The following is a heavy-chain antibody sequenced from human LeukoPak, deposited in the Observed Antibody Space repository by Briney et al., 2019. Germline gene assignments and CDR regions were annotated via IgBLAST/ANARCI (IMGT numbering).Heavy chain of an antibody. CDR2: MNPNSGNT. Sequence: ASVKVSCKASGYTFTSYDINWVRQATGQGLEWMGWMNPNSGNTGYAQKFQGRVTITRNTSISTAYMELSSLRAEDTAVYYCARDLLGRAVAVGFDIWGQGTMVTVSS. D-gene: IGHD6-19*01. CDR1: GYTFTSYD. V-gene: IGHV1-8*03. CDR3: ARDLLGRAVAVGFDI. J-gene: IGHJ3*02.